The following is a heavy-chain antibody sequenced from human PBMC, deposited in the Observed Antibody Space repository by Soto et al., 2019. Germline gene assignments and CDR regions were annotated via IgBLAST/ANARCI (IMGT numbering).Heavy chain of an antibody. CDR3: ARDSRALLWFGELYPYGMDV. CDR2: INPSGGST. V-gene: IGHV1-46*01. D-gene: IGHD3-10*01. CDR1: GYTFTGYY. Sequence: ASVKVSCKASGYTFTGYYMHWVRQAPGQGLEWMGIINPSGGSTTYAQKFQGRVTMTRDTSTSTVSMEVSSLRSEDTAVYYCARDSRALLWFGELYPYGMDVWGQGTTVTVSS. J-gene: IGHJ6*02.